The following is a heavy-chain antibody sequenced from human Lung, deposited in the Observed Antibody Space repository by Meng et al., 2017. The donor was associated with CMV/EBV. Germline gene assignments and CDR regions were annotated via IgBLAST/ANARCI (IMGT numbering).Heavy chain of an antibody. D-gene: IGHD1-1*01. CDR3: AGPDDMGSSPHDPFDM. CDR1: GASISSNY. Sequence: SETLSLTCTVSGASISSNYWSWSRRPPGKGLEYIGSISYTGYIEYNPSLKGRVTISLDTSKNHFSLKLTSVTAADTAMYYCAGPDDMGSSPHDPFDMLGQGXMVTVSS. V-gene: IGHV4-59*01. J-gene: IGHJ3*02. CDR2: ISYTGYI.